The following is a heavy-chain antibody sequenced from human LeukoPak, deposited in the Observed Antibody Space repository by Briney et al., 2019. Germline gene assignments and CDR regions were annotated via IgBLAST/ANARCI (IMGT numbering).Heavy chain of an antibody. J-gene: IGHJ4*02. V-gene: IGHV3-23*01. CDR1: GFIFNTNG. CDR2: IAGGDEST. CDR3: ARGVYWSLDY. D-gene: IGHD1-1*01. Sequence: GGSLRLSCAISGFIFNTNGMNWVRQSPGKGLEWLATIAGGDESTYYADSAKGRFAISRDNSKNTVFLHMNSQRVEDTAVYYCARGVYWSLDYWGQGTPVTVSS.